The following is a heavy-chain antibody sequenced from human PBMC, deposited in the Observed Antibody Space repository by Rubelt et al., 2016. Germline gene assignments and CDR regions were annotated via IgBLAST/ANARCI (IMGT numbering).Heavy chain of an antibody. J-gene: IGHJ4*02. CDR1: GGSISSGGYY. CDR2: IYYSGST. D-gene: IGHD3-10*01. CDR3: ARDPRYHGSGSPFDY. Sequence: QVQLQESGPGLVKPSETLSLTCTVSGGSISSGGYYWSWIRQHPGKGLEGIGYIYYSGSTYYNPSLKSRITISVDTSKNQFTLKLSAVTAADTAGYYCARDPRYHGSGSPFDYWGQGTLVTVSS. V-gene: IGHV4-31*03.